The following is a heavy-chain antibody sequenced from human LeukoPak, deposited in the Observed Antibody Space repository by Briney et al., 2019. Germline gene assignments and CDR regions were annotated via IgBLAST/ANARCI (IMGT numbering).Heavy chain of an antibody. CDR3: AKDWSTTGWHLYSWFDP. CDR2: ISTSSSYT. Sequence: GGSLRLSCAASGFTFSDYYMNWIRQAPWKRLEWISYISTSSSYTDYADSVKGRFTISRDNSKNTLYLQMNSLRSEDTAVYYCAKDWSTTGWHLYSWFDPWGQGTLVTVSS. J-gene: IGHJ5*02. CDR1: GFTFSDYY. V-gene: IGHV3-11*06. D-gene: IGHD6-19*01.